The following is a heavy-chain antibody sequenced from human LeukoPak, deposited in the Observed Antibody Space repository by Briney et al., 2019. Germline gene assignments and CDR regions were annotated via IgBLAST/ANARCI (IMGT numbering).Heavy chain of an antibody. J-gene: IGHJ4*02. CDR2: ISSGSSTI. Sequence: GGSLRLSCAASGFTFCSYSMNWVRQAPGKGLEWVSYISSGSSTIYYADSVKGRFTISRDNARNSLYPQMNSLRAEDTAVYYCARDVSGVTRYWGQGTLVTVSS. V-gene: IGHV3-48*04. D-gene: IGHD6-25*01. CDR1: GFTFCSYS. CDR3: ARDVSGVTRY.